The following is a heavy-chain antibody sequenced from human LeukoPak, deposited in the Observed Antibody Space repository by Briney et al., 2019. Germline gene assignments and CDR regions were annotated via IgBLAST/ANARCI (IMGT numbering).Heavy chain of an antibody. J-gene: IGHJ4*02. D-gene: IGHD1-1*01. CDR1: GGSISSGDHY. Sequence: SQTLSLTCTVSGGSISSGDHYWNWIRQPPGKSLEWIGYIHYSGSTYYNPSLKSRVIISVDTSKNQFSLKLNSVTAADTAVYYCARLDVERRLDYWGQGTLVTVSS. CDR3: ARLDVERRLDY. V-gene: IGHV4-30-4*01. CDR2: IHYSGST.